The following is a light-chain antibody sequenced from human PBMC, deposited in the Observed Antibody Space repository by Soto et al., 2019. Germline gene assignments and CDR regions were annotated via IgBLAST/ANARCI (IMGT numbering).Light chain of an antibody. V-gene: IGKV3D-15*01. CDR1: QSVRSN. Sequence: EIVMTQSPATLSVSPGERATLSCRASQSVRSNLAWYQQKPGQAPRLLIYDVSTRATGIPARFSGSGSGTEFTLTISSLQSEDFAVYYCQQYNNWPAITFGQGTRLETK. CDR2: DVS. CDR3: QQYNNWPAIT. J-gene: IGKJ5*01.